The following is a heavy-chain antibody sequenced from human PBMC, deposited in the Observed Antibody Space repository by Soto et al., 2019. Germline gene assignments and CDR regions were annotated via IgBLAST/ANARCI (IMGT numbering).Heavy chain of an antibody. CDR3: ARSQGGSSSLDIYYYYYYGMDV. Sequence: QVQLVQSGAEVKKPGSSVKVSCKAPGGTFSTYAISWVRQAPGQGLEWMGGFIPIFGTPKYEQKFQGRVTITAYESTSTGYMEMRSLRSEDTAVYYCARSQGGSSSLDIYYYYYYGMDVWGQGTTVTVSS. CDR1: GGTFSTYA. J-gene: IGHJ6*02. D-gene: IGHD2-15*01. CDR2: FIPIFGTP. V-gene: IGHV1-69*01.